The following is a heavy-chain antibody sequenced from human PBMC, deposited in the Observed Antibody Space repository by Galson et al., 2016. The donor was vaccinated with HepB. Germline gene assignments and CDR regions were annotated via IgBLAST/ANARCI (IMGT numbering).Heavy chain of an antibody. Sequence: PALVKPTQTLTLTCTVSGFSPSTSGMCVSWIRQPPGKALEWLARIEWDDDKYYSTSLKTRLTISKDTSKNQVALTMTNMDPVDTATYFCARRIEVAGHPFFDYWGQGTVVTVSS. CDR3: ARRIEVAGHPFFDY. J-gene: IGHJ4*02. V-gene: IGHV2-70*11. CDR2: IEWDDDK. CDR1: GFSPSTSGMC. D-gene: IGHD6-19*01.